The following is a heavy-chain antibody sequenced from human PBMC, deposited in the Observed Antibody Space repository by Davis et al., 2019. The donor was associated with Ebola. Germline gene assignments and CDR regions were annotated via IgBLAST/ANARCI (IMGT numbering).Heavy chain of an antibody. J-gene: IGHJ6*02. Sequence: HSQTLSLPCAISWDRVSRNSAAWNSPRQSPTRGLEWLGRTYYRSKWYNDYAVSVKSRITINPDTSKNQFSLQLNSVTPKDTAVYYCARGMDSGFDFDYGMDVWGQGTTVTVSS. CDR2: TYYRSKWYN. CDR1: WDRVSRNSAA. CDR3: ARGMDSGFDFDYGMDV. V-gene: IGHV6-1*01. D-gene: IGHD5-12*01.